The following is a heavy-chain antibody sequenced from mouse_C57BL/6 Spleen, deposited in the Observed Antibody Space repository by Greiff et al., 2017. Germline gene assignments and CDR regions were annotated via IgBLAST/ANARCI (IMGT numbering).Heavy chain of an antibody. V-gene: IGHV5-17*01. CDR2: ISSGSSTI. Sequence: EVKLVESGGGLVKPGGSLKLSCAASGFTFSDYGMHWVRQAPEKGLEWVAYISSGSSTIYSADTVKGRFTISSANAKTTPFLQLTSLRSEDTAMYYCERGQFSYYYSSTLSYWYFDVWGTGTTVTVSS. D-gene: IGHD1-1*01. CDR1: GFTFSDYG. CDR3: ERGQFSYYYSSTLSYWYFDV. J-gene: IGHJ1*03.